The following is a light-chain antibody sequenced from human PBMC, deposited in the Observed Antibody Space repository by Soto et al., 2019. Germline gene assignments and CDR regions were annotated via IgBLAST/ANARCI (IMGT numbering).Light chain of an antibody. CDR1: QSAPSSN. Sequence: TVLTQPPGTLSLSPGERVTLSCRTSQSAPSSNLAWYQKKPGKAPRLLISGASSSSTGIPDRFSGSGSVTDFKLNVSRLEPEDFALDFFQSYGTFGPGTKVDLK. V-gene: IGKV3-20*01. CDR2: GAS. CDR3: QSYGT. J-gene: IGKJ3*01.